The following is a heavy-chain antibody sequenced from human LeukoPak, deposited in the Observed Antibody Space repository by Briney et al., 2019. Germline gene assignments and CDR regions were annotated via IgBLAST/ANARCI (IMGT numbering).Heavy chain of an antibody. CDR3: ARGYCSSTSCSRPPDY. CDR1: GFTFSDYY. D-gene: IGHD2-2*01. J-gene: IGHJ4*02. V-gene: IGHV3-11*04. Sequence: GGSLRLSCAASGFTFSDYYMSWIRQAPGKGLEWVSYISSSGSTIYYAGSVKGRFTISRDNAKNSLYLQMNSLRAEDTAVYYCARGYCSSTSCSRPPDYWGQGTLVTVSS. CDR2: ISSSGSTI.